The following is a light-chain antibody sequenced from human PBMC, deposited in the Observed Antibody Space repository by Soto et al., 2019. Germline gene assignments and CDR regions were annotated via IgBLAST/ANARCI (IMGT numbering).Light chain of an antibody. CDR3: QQSYITPAT. Sequence: DIQMTQSPSSLSASVGVRVTITCRASQFISTYLNWYQQKPGKAPNLLIYGASSLQSGVPSRFSGSGSGTDFTLTIGSLQPEDSAIYYCQQSYITPATFGQGTKLEIK. V-gene: IGKV1-39*01. CDR2: GAS. J-gene: IGKJ2*01. CDR1: QFISTY.